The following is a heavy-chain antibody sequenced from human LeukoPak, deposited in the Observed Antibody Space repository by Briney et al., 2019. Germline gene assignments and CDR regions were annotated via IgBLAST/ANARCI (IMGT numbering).Heavy chain of an antibody. CDR3: ARSLVVPAHYYYYYYMDI. CDR2: IYHSGST. CDR1: GGSISSSSYY. D-gene: IGHD2-2*01. Sequence: PSETLSLTCTVSGGSISSSSYYWGWIRQPPGKGLEWIGSIYHSGSTYYTPSLNSRVTISVDTSKNQFSLKLRSVTAADTAVYYCARSLVVPAHYYYYYYMDIWGKGTTVTVSS. V-gene: IGHV4-39*01. J-gene: IGHJ6*03.